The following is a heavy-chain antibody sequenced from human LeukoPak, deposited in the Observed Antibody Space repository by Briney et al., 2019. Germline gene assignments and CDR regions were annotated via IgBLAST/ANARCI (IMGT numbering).Heavy chain of an antibody. V-gene: IGHV4-39*07. CDR3: ARGTSYMDV. D-gene: IGHD3/OR15-3a*01. CDR1: GGSISARRYN. CDR2: IDDSGTT. J-gene: IGHJ6*03. Sequence: PSETLSLTCSVSGGSISARRYNWGWIRQPPGQGLEWIGNIDDSGTTHYFPSLKSRVTTSRDTPNNQFSLKLSSVTAADTAVYYCARGTSYMDVWGKGTTVTVSS.